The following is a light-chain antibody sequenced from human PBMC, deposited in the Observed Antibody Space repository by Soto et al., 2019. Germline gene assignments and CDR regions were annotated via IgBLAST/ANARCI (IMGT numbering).Light chain of an antibody. V-gene: IGLV2-14*01. CDR2: GVS. CDR3: SSYTSSSTYV. CDR1: SSDVGGYNY. J-gene: IGLJ1*01. Sequence: QSARTQPASVSGSPGQSISISCTGTSSDVGGYNYVSWYQHHPGKAPKLMICGVSNRPSGVSNRFSGSKSGNTASLIISGLQAEDEADYYCSSYTSSSTYVFGSGTTLTVL.